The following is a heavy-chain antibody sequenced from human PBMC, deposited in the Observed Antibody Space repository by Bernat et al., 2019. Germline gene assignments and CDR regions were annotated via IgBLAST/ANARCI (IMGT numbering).Heavy chain of an antibody. CDR3: ARGPDAFDI. J-gene: IGHJ3*02. CDR2: NYTSGST. V-gene: IGHV4-4*07. CDR1: AGFISSYY. Sequence: QVQLQESGPGLVKPSETLSLTCTVPAGFISSYYWSWLRQPAGKGLDWIGRNYTSGSTNYNPALKSRVTMAVDTSKTLFSLKLSSVTAADTTVYYCARGPDAFDIWGQGTMVTVSS.